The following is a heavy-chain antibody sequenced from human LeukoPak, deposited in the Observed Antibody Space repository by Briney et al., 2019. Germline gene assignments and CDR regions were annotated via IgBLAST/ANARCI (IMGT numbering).Heavy chain of an antibody. J-gene: IGHJ5*02. V-gene: IGHV1-18*01. CDR2: ISTYNGNS. CDR3: ARGGAVVPAANISGWFDP. CDR1: GYTFTSYS. Sequence: GASVKVSCKASGYTFTSYSINWVRQAPGQGLEWMGWISTYNGNSNYAQKLQGRVTMTTDTSTSTAYMELRSLRSDDTAMYYCARGGAVVPAANISGWFDPWGQGTLVTVSS. D-gene: IGHD2-2*01.